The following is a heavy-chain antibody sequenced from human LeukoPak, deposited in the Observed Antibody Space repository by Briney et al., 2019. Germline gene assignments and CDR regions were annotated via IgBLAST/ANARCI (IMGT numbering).Heavy chain of an antibody. CDR1: GFTFSSYA. Sequence: GGSLRLSCAASGFTFSSYAMHWVRQAPGKGLEWVAVISYDGSNKYYADSVKGRFTISRDNSKNTLYLQMNSLRAEDTAVYYCARLGGGIPGYWGQGTLVTVSS. V-gene: IGHV3-30-3*01. CDR2: ISYDGSNK. J-gene: IGHJ4*02. D-gene: IGHD6-13*01. CDR3: ARLGGGIPGY.